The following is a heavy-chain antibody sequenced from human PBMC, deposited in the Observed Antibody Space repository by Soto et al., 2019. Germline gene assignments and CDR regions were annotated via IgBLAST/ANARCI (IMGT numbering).Heavy chain of an antibody. V-gene: IGHV4-34*01. CDR2: INHSGST. CDR3: ARGVVVAITSYYYGMDV. D-gene: IGHD3-22*01. J-gene: IGHJ6*02. Sequence: SETLSLTCAVDGVSFSGDYWSWIRQPPGKGLEWIGEINHSGSTNYNPSLKSRVTISVDTSKNQFSLKLSSVTAADTAVYYCARGVVVAITSYYYGMDVWGQGTTVT. CDR1: GVSFSGDY.